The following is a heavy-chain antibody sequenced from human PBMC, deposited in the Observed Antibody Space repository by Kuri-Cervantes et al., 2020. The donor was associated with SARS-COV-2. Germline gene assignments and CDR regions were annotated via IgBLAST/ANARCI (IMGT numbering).Heavy chain of an antibody. Sequence: SETLSLTCTVSGGSISSGGYYWSWIRQHPGKGLEWIGYIYYSGSTNYSPSLKSRVTISVDTSKNQFTLKLSSVTAADTAVYYCARGGDNVNTDRYQLVFSPLYYFDYWGQGTLVTVSS. V-gene: IGHV4-30-4*08. CDR2: IYYSGST. D-gene: IGHD2-2*01. CDR3: ARGGDNVNTDRYQLVFSPLYYFDY. J-gene: IGHJ4*02. CDR1: GGSISSGGYY.